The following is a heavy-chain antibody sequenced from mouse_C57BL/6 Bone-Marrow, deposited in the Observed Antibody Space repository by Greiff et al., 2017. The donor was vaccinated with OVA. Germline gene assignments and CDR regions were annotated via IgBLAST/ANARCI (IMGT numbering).Heavy chain of an antibody. D-gene: IGHD1-1*01. Sequence: VKLQQPGAELVKPGASVKLSCKASGYTFTSYWMHWVKQRPGRGLEWIGRIDPNSGGTKYNEKFKSKATLTVDKPSSTAYMQLSSLTSEDSAVYYCARPLYYGSSYVGFAYWGQGTLVTVSA. V-gene: IGHV1-72*01. CDR1: GYTFTSYW. CDR2: IDPNSGGT. CDR3: ARPLYYGSSYVGFAY. J-gene: IGHJ3*01.